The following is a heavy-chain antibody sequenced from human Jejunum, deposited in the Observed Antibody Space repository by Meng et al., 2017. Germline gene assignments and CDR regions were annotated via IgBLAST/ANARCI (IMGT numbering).Heavy chain of an antibody. Sequence: GHLVHPAAEVMTPGASLKVSCKTSGYTFTDYYIHWVRQAPGQGLEWMGRINPDSGSTRFTQTFQGRVTMTRDTSIRTAYLELGSLTSGDTAVYYCARSCGDITCPLDFDYWGQGTLVTVSS. V-gene: IGHV1-2*06. CDR1: GYTFTDYY. CDR3: ARSCGDITCPLDFDY. J-gene: IGHJ4*02. CDR2: INPDSGST. D-gene: IGHD2-21*01.